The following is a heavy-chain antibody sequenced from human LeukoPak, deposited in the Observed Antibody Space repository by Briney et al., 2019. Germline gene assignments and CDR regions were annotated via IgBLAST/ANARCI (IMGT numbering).Heavy chain of an antibody. J-gene: IGHJ5*02. Sequence: SETLSLTCTVSGGSISSSSYYWGWIRQPPGKGLEWIGSIYYSGSTYYNPSLKSRVTISVDTSKNQFSLKLSSVTAADTAVYYCARAVTSWFDPWGQGTLVTVSS. D-gene: IGHD4-17*01. CDR3: ARAVTSWFDP. CDR2: IYYSGST. CDR1: GGSISSSSYY. V-gene: IGHV4-39*07.